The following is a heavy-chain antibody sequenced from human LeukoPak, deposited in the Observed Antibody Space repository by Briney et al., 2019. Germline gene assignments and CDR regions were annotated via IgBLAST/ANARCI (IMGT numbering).Heavy chain of an antibody. CDR1: GFTFSSYS. V-gene: IGHV3-48*01. J-gene: IGHJ6*02. Sequence: PGGSLRLSCAASGFTFSSYSMNWVRQAPGKGLEWVSYISSSSTIYYADSVKGRFTISRDNAKNSLYLQMNSLRAEDTAVYYCARILGRVWDESTVWTTYYYYGMDVWGQGTTVTVSS. CDR2: ISSSSTI. D-gene: IGHD3/OR15-3a*01. CDR3: ARILGRVWDESTVWTTYYYYGMDV.